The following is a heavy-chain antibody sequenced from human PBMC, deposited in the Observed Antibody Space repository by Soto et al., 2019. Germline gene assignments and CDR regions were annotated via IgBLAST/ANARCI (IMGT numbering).Heavy chain of an antibody. V-gene: IGHV4-59*01. CDR2: IYYSGST. CDR3: ARNVEMATTNFDY. J-gene: IGHJ4*02. D-gene: IGHD5-12*01. CDR1: GGSISSYY. Sequence: SETLSLTCTVSGGSISSYYWSWMRQPPGKGLEWIGYIYYSGSTNYNPSLKSRVTISVDTSKNQFSLKLSSVTAADTAVYYCARNVEMATTNFDYWGQGTLVTVSS.